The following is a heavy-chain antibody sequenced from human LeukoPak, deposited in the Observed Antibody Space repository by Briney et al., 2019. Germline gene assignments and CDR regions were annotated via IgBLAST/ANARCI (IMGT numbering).Heavy chain of an antibody. D-gene: IGHD2-2*01. CDR1: GGSFRGDYY. J-gene: IGHJ5*02. CDR2: IYSGGRI. Sequence: SETLSLTCTVSGGSFRGDYYWAWIRQPPGEGLEWIGSIYSGGRIYYNPSLKRRVTISGDTSKNQFSLKLNSVTAADTAVYYCARDHFRVGCSTTSCYGVDPWGQGTLVTVSS. CDR3: ARDHFRVGCSTTSCYGVDP. V-gene: IGHV4-39*07.